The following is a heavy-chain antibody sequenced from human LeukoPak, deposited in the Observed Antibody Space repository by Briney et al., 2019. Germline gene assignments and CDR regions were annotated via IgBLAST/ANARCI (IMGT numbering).Heavy chain of an antibody. J-gene: IGHJ6*02. V-gene: IGHV1-18*01. CDR1: GYTFTSYG. CDR2: ISAYNGNT. CDR3: AKIRGGSGSYYKNYYYYGMDV. D-gene: IGHD3-10*01. Sequence: GASVKVSCKASGYTFTSYGISWVRQAPGQGLEWMGWISAYNGNTNYAQKLQGRVTMTTDTSTSTAYMELRSLRSDDTAVYYCAKIRGGSGSYYKNYYYYGMDVWGQGTTVTVSS.